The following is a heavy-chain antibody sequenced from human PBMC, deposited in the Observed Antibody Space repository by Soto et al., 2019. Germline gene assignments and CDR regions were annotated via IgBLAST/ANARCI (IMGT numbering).Heavy chain of an antibody. Sequence: HPGWSQRLSCAADGLRCSSYDISRFRQAPGKGLEWVSTILVDGRTFYVDSVKGRFTISRDNSKNTVYLTMNSLTAGATALYYFAISNETDAAEIYILSLRTPLPISSGM. CDR2: ILVDGRT. CDR1: GLRCSSYD. CDR3: AISNETDAAEIYILSLRTPLPISSGM. D-gene: IGHD2-8*01. V-gene: IGHV3-23*01. J-gene: IGHJ6*01.